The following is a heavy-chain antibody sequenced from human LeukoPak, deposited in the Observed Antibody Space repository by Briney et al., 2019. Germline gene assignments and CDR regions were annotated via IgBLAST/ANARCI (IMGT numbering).Heavy chain of an antibody. CDR1: GFSFSSYW. CDR3: ARVRLDGDYGNNWFDP. V-gene: IGHV4-30-4*01. Sequence: LRLSCAASGFSFSSYWMSWIRQPPGKGLEWIGYIYYSGSTYYNPSLKSRVTISVDTSKNQFSLKLSSVTAADTAVYYCARVRLDGDYGNNWFDPWGQGTLVTVSS. D-gene: IGHD4-17*01. J-gene: IGHJ5*02. CDR2: IYYSGST.